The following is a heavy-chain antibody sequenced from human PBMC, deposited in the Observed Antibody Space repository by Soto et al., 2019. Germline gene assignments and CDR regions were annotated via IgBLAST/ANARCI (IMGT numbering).Heavy chain of an antibody. D-gene: IGHD1-26*01. Sequence: GGSLRLSCASSGFTFSTHDMHWVRQAPGKGLEWVAVISSDGSNEYYADSVKGRFTISRDNSKNTLYVQMNSLRAEDTAVYYCARDQEIVGATSDFDYWGQGTLVTVSS. V-gene: IGHV3-30*03. J-gene: IGHJ4*02. CDR3: ARDQEIVGATSDFDY. CDR2: ISSDGSNE. CDR1: GFTFSTHD.